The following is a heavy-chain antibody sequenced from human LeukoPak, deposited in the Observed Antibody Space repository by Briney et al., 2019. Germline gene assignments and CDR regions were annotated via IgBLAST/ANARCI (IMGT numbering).Heavy chain of an antibody. D-gene: IGHD3-16*01. CDR3: ANSLFMRYDAFDI. J-gene: IGHJ3*02. CDR2: ISWNSGSM. Sequence: PGRSLRLSCAASGFTFDDYAMHWVRQAPGKGLEWVSGISWNSGSMGYADSVKGRFTISRDNAKNSLYLQMNSLRAEDTALYYCANSLFMRYDAFDIWGQGTMVTVSS. CDR1: GFTFDDYA. V-gene: IGHV3-9*01.